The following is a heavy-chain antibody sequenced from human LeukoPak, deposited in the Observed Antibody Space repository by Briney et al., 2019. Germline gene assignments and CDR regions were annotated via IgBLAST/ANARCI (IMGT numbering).Heavy chain of an antibody. D-gene: IGHD2-15*01. CDR1: GGSISSATYY. CDR2: IYTSGST. J-gene: IGHJ4*02. CDR3: ARNSCPSGSCYENRGYFDY. Sequence: PSQTLSLTCTVSGGSISSATYYWRWLRQPAGTGLEWLGRIYTSGSTNYNPSLKSRVTISVDTSKNQFSLKLSSVTAADTAVYYCARNSCPSGSCYENRGYFDYWGQGTLVTVSS. V-gene: IGHV4-61*02.